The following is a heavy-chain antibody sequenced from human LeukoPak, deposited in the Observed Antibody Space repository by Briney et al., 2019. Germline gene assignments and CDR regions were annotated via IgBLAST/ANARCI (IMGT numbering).Heavy chain of an antibody. Sequence: GGSLRLSCSASGFTLSCYAMSWVRQAPAKGLEWVSTIGNSRENTYYAASVKGRFTISRDNSKNTLHLQMKSMRAEATAVYFCAKYSRSGSYACYAMDVWGQGTTVTPSS. CDR2: IGNSRENT. V-gene: IGHV3-23*01. D-gene: IGHD3-10*01. J-gene: IGHJ6*02. CDR3: AKYSRSGSYACYAMDV. CDR1: GFTLSCYA.